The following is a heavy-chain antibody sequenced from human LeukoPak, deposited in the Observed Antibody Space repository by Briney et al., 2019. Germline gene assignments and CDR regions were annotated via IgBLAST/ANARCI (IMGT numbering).Heavy chain of an antibody. Sequence: SETLSLTCTVSGGSISSYYWSWIRQSPGKGLEWIGYIYYSGSTNYNPSLKSRVTISVDTSKNQFSLKLSSVTAADTAVYYCARGGYYSNWFDPWGQGTLVTVSS. CDR3: ARGGYYSNWFDP. CDR1: GGSISSYY. D-gene: IGHD3-3*01. CDR2: IYYSGST. J-gene: IGHJ5*02. V-gene: IGHV4-59*01.